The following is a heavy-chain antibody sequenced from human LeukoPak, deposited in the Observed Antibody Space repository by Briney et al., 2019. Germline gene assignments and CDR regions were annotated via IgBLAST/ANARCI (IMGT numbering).Heavy chain of an antibody. D-gene: IGHD5-24*01. J-gene: IGHJ4*02. Sequence: GRSLRLSCAASGFTFSSYAMHWVRQAPGKGLEWVAVISYDGSNKYYADSVKGRFTISRDNSKNTLYLQMNSLRAEDTAVYYCARLGERWLQLGVADYWGQGTLVTVSS. CDR2: ISYDGSNK. CDR3: ARLGERWLQLGVADY. V-gene: IGHV3-30*01. CDR1: GFTFSSYA.